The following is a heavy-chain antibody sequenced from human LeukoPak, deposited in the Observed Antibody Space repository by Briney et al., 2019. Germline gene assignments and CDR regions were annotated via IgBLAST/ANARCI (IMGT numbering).Heavy chain of an antibody. Sequence: GGSLRLSCAASGFTFDDYAVHWVRQAPGKGLEWVSGISWNSGSIGYADSVKGRFTISRDNAKNSLYLQMNSLRAEDTALYYCAKDRGNIAAAGTELDYWGQGTLVTVSS. CDR1: GFTFDDYA. CDR2: ISWNSGSI. CDR3: AKDRGNIAAAGTELDY. D-gene: IGHD6-13*01. J-gene: IGHJ4*02. V-gene: IGHV3-9*01.